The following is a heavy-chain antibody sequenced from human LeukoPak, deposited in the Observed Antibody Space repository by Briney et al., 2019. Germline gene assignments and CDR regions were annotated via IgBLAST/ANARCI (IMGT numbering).Heavy chain of an antibody. Sequence: GGSLRLSCEASGFTFANGWMSWVRQAPGKGLEWIGRIKSKADGGTTDYAAVIKDRFSVSRDDSKNTLYLQMNSLKTEDTGIYYCATDNSARAYWGQGTLVTVSS. V-gene: IGHV3-15*01. J-gene: IGHJ4*02. CDR3: ATDNSARAY. CDR1: GFTFANGW. CDR2: IKSKADGGTT.